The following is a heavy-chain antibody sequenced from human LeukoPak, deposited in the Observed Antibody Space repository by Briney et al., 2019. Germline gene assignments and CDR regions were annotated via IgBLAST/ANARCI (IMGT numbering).Heavy chain of an antibody. CDR3: AKDQRAPLSLSEDP. D-gene: IGHD1-14*01. CDR1: GFTFSNYA. J-gene: IGHJ5*02. V-gene: IGHV3-23*01. Sequence: GGSLRLSCAASGFTFSNYAMSWVRQAPGKGLEWVSGISGSGGSTYYADSVKGRLTISRDNSKNTLYLQMNSLRAEDTAVYYCAKDQRAPLSLSEDPWGQGTLVTVSS. CDR2: ISGSGGST.